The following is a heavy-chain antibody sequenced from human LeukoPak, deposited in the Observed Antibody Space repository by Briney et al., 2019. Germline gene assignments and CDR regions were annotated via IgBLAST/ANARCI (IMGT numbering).Heavy chain of an antibody. CDR3: ARRLGYYYGSGSYGFNY. CDR2: IYTSGST. D-gene: IGHD3-10*01. J-gene: IGHJ4*02. CDR1: GGSISSGSYY. Sequence: SETLSLTCTVSGGSISSGSYYWSWIRQPAGKGLEWIGRIYTSGSTNYNPSLKSRVTISVDTSKNQFSLKLSSVTAADTAVYYCARRLGYYYGSGSYGFNYWGQGTLVTVSS. V-gene: IGHV4-61*02.